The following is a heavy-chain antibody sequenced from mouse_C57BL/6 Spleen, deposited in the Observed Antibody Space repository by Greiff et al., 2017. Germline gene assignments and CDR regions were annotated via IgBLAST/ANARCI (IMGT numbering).Heavy chain of an antibody. J-gene: IGHJ1*03. CDR1: GYTFTSYW. CDR2: IHPNSGST. Sequence: QVQLQQPGAELVKPGASVKLSCKASGYTFTSYWMHWVKQRPGQGLEWIGMIHPNSGSTNYNEKFKSKATMTVDKSSSTAYMQLSSLTSEDSAVYYCAPNYDGSSYWYCDVWGTGTTVTVSS. CDR3: APNYDGSSYWYCDV. V-gene: IGHV1-64*01. D-gene: IGHD1-1*01.